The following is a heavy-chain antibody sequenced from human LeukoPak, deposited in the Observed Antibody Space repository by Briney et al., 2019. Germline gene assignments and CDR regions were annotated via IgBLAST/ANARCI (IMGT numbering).Heavy chain of an antibody. Sequence: PSETLSLTCSVSGXSIGAYYCTWIRQPPGKGLEWIGYIDYSETTSYNPSLKSRVTISLDTSRNQFSLKLSSVTAADTAVYYCARGRRSSGRHDALDVWGQGTMVTVSS. CDR3: ARGRRSSGRHDALDV. CDR1: GXSIGAYY. CDR2: IDYSETT. V-gene: IGHV4-59*01. J-gene: IGHJ3*01. D-gene: IGHD6-25*01.